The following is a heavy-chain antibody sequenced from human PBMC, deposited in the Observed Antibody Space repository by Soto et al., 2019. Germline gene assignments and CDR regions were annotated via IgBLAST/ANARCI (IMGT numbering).Heavy chain of an antibody. CDR1: GGSISSGGYY. D-gene: IGHD3-3*02. J-gene: IGHJ5*02. CDR3: ARELAPTVSPWFDP. V-gene: IGHV4-31*03. Sequence: SETLSLTCTVSGGSISSGGYYWSWIRQHPGKGLEWIGYIYYSGSTYYNPSLKSRVTISVDTSKNQFSLKLSSVTAADTAVYYCARELAPTVSPWFDPWGQGTLVTVSS. CDR2: IYYSGST.